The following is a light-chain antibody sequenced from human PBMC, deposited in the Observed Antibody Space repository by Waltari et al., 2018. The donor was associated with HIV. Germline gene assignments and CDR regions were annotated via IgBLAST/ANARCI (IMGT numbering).Light chain of an antibody. CDR2: QDS. CDR3: QAWDRSTYV. J-gene: IGLJ1*01. V-gene: IGLV3-1*01. CDR1: KLGDKY. Sequence: SYELTQPPSVSVSPGQTASITCSGDKLGDKYASWYQQKPGQSPVLVIYQDSKRPSGIPERFSGSSSGNTATLTITGTQAMDEAVYYCQAWDRSTYVFGTGTKVTVL.